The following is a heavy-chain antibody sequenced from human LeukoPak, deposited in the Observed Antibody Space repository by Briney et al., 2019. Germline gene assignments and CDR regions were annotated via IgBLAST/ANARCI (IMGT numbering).Heavy chain of an antibody. CDR2: IRYDGSNK. CDR3: AKAPGPLAGYDILTGYPFDY. J-gene: IGHJ4*02. CDR1: GFTFSSYG. D-gene: IGHD3-9*01. V-gene: IGHV3-30*02. Sequence: GGSLRLSCAASGFTFSSYGMHWVRQAPGKGLEWVAFIRYDGSNKYYADSVKGRFTISRDNSKNTLYLQMNSLRAEDTAVYYCAKAPGPLAGYDILTGYPFDYWGQGTLVTVSS.